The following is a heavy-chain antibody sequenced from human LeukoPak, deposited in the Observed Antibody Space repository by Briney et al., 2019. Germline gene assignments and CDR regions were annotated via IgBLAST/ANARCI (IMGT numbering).Heavy chain of an antibody. CDR3: ARDTHDAAASY. J-gene: IGHJ4*02. CDR1: GFTFSDYW. V-gene: IGHV3-74*01. CDR2: IKGDGSIA. D-gene: IGHD6-13*01. Sequence: TGGSLRLSCAASGFTFSDYWMHWVRQAPGEGLVWVSRIKGDGSIANYTDSVKGRFTVSRDNVKNTLYLQMNSLRAEDTAVYYCARDTHDAAASYWGQGTLVSVSS.